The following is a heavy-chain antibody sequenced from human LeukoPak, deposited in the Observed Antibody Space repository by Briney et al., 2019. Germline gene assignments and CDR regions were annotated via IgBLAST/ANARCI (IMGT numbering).Heavy chain of an antibody. CDR2: ISAYNGNT. CDR1: GYTFTSYG. D-gene: IGHD3-9*01. CDR3: ARDRARYYDILTGYSPPEFDY. V-gene: IGHV1-18*01. J-gene: IGHJ4*02. Sequence: ASVKVSCKASGYTFTSYGISWVRQAPEQGLEWMGWISAYNGNTNYAQKLQGRVTMTTDTSTSTAYMELRSLRSDDTAVYYCARDRARYYDILTGYSPPEFDYWGQGTLVTVSS.